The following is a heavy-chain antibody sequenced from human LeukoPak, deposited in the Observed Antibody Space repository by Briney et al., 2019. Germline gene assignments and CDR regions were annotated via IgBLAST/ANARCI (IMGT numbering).Heavy chain of an antibody. CDR3: ARGPSWGYDILTV. J-gene: IGHJ4*02. V-gene: IGHV3-53*01. D-gene: IGHD3-9*01. Sequence: GGSLRLSYAASGFTVSSNYMSWVRQAPGKGLEWVSVIYSGGSTYYADSVKGRFTISRDNSKNTLYLQMNSLRAEDTAVYYCARGPSWGYDILTVWGQGTLVTVSS. CDR1: GFTVSSNY. CDR2: IYSGGST.